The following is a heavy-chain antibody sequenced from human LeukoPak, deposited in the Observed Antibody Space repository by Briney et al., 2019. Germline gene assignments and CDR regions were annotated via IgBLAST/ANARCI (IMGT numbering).Heavy chain of an antibody. V-gene: IGHV3-23*01. Sequence: PGGSLRLSCAASGFTFSSYAMSWVRQAPGKGLEWVSSITGSGGSPYYADSVKGRFTISRDNSKNTLYLQMNSLRAEDTAVYYCAKCSWWSGYYHGMDVWGQGTTVTVSS. CDR2: ITGSGGSP. CDR3: AKCSWWSGYYHGMDV. CDR1: GFTFSSYA. J-gene: IGHJ6*02. D-gene: IGHD3-3*01.